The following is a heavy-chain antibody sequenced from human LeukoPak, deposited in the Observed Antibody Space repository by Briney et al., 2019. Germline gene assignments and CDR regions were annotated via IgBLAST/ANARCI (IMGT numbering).Heavy chain of an antibody. J-gene: IGHJ6*02. CDR1: GGSFSGYY. D-gene: IGHD3-10*01. CDR3: ARNRPQITMVRGVIFPSYGMDV. V-gene: IGHV4-59*01. CDR2: IYYSGST. Sequence: SETLSLTCAVYGGSFSGYYWSWIRQPPGKGLEWIGYIYYSGSTNYNPSLKSRVTISVDTSKNQFSLKLSSVTAADTAVYYCARNRPQITMVRGVIFPSYGMDVWGQGTTVTVSS.